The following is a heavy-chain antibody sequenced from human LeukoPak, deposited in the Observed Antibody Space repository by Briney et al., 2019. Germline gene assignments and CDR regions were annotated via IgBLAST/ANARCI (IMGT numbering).Heavy chain of an antibody. Sequence: GGSLRLSCAASGFTFSSYGMHWVRQAPGKGLEWVAVISYDGSNKYYADSVKGRFTISRDNSKNTLYLQMNSLRAEDTAVYYCARASGDSPLKDWLYYYYYMDVWGKGTTVTVSS. CDR1: GFTFSSYG. D-gene: IGHD3-9*01. J-gene: IGHJ6*03. V-gene: IGHV3-30*03. CDR3: ARASGDSPLKDWLYYYYYMDV. CDR2: ISYDGSNK.